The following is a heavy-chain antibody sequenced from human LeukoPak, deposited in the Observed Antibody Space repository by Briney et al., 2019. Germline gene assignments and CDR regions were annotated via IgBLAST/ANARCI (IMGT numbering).Heavy chain of an antibody. CDR3: ASQYYDSSGYYYVGYFDY. J-gene: IGHJ4*02. CDR1: GGSISSYY. V-gene: IGHV4-59*08. CDR2: IYYSGST. Sequence: SETLSLTCTVSGGSISSYYWSWIRQPPGKGLEWIGYIYYSGSTNYNPSLKSRVTISVDTSKNQFSLKLSSVTAADTAVYYCASQYYDSSGYYYVGYFDYWGQGTLVTVSS. D-gene: IGHD3-22*01.